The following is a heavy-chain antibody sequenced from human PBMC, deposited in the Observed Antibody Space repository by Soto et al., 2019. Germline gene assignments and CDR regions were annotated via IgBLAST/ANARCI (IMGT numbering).Heavy chain of an antibody. D-gene: IGHD2-2*01. V-gene: IGHV3-64D*06. CDR3: VKGNQLLRYYFEY. Sequence: LRLSCSASGFTLSNFAMHWVRQAPGKGLEYVSGITSNGDNTYHADSVQGRFTISRDNSKSTLYLQMTSLRVEDTAVYYCVKGNQLLRYYFEYWGRGALVTAPQ. CDR1: GFTLSNFA. J-gene: IGHJ4*02. CDR2: ITSNGDNT.